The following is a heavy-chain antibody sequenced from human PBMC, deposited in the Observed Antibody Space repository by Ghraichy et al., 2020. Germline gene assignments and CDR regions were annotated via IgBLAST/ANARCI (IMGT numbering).Heavy chain of an antibody. CDR3: AREYCRGSRCFFGTGGSHFDN. CDR1: GFTLSNYW. CDR2: IKSDGSST. V-gene: IGHV3-74*01. J-gene: IGHJ4*02. D-gene: IGHD2-15*01. Sequence: GESLNISCAASGFTLSNYWMHWVRQVPGKGLVWVSRIKSDGSSTIYADSVKGRFTISRDNAKNTLYLQMNSLRVEDTAVYYCAREYCRGSRCFFGTGGSHFDNWGQGTLVTVSS.